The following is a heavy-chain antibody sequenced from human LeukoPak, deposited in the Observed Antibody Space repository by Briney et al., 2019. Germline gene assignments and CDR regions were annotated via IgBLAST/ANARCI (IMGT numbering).Heavy chain of an antibody. Sequence: ASVKVSCKASGYTFTNHAMHWVRRAPGQGLEWMGWINPGNGDTEYSQKFQSRVTIARDTSASTVYLELSSLRFEDTAIYYCARDRGGTGDFDSWGQGSLVTVSS. CDR2: INPGNGDT. V-gene: IGHV1-3*01. CDR3: ARDRGGTGDFDS. J-gene: IGHJ4*02. D-gene: IGHD3-10*01. CDR1: GYTFTNHA.